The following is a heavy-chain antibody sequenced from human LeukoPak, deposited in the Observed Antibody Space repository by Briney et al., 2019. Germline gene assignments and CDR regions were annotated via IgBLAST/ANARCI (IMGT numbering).Heavy chain of an antibody. CDR1: GFTFSNAW. J-gene: IGHJ6*03. D-gene: IGHD5-18*01. CDR3: TTVYTAMVYYYYYYYMDV. V-gene: IGHV3-15*01. Sequence: GGSLRLSCAASGFTFSNAWMSWVRQAPGKGLEWVGRIKSKTDGGTTDYAAPVKGRFTISRDDSKNTLYLQMNSLKTEDTAVYYCTTVYTAMVYYYYYYYMDVWGKGTTVTVSS. CDR2: IKSKTDGGTT.